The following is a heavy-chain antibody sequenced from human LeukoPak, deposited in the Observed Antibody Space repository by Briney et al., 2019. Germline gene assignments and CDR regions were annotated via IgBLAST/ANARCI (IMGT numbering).Heavy chain of an antibody. D-gene: IGHD6-6*01. CDR3: ARGASNSSWYNWFDP. CDR2: IYTSGST. V-gene: IGHV4-4*07. J-gene: IGHJ5*02. CDR1: GGSISSYY. Sequence: SETLSLTCTVSGGSISSYYWSWIRQPAGKGLEWIGRIYTSGSTNYNPSLKSRVTMSVDTSKNQFSLKLSSVTAADTAVYYCARGASNSSWYNWFDPWGQGTLVTVSS.